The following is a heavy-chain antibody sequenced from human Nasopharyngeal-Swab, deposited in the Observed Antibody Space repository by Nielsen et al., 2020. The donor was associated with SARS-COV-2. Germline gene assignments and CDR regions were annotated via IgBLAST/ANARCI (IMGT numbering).Heavy chain of an antibody. J-gene: IGHJ3*02. CDR1: GGTFSSYA. CDR2: IIPIFGTA. D-gene: IGHD3-22*01. CDR3: AKAYDSSVFDAFDI. Sequence: SVKVSCKASGGTFSSYAISWVRQAPGQGLEWMGGIIPIFGTANYAQKFQGRVTITADESTSTAYMELSSLRAEDTAVYYCAKAYDSSVFDAFDIWGQGTMVTVSS. V-gene: IGHV1-69*13.